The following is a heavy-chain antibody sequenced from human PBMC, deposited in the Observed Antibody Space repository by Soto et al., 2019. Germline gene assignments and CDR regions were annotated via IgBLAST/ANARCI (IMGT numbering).Heavy chain of an antibody. CDR2: MNPNSGNT. CDR1: GSTFTSYD. J-gene: IGHJ6*03. Sequence: QVQLVQSGAEVKKPGASVKVSCKASGSTFTSYDINWVRQATGQGLEWMGWMNPNSGNTGYAQKFQGRVTMTRNTSISTAYMELSSLRSEDTAVYYCARVGWFGESQNLYYYYYMDVWGKGTTVTVSS. V-gene: IGHV1-8*01. D-gene: IGHD3-10*01. CDR3: ARVGWFGESQNLYYYYYMDV.